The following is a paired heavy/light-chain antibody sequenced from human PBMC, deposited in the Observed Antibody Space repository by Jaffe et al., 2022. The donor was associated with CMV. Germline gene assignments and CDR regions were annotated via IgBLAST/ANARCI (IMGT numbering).Light chain of an antibody. J-gene: IGKJ3*01. CDR2: TTS. CDR3: QQYNTFPFT. CDR1: QPVSSW. V-gene: IGKV1D-16*01. Sequence: DIQMTQSPSSLSASVGDRVTITCRASQPVSSWLAWYQQKPEQAPKFLMYTTSTFQSGVPSRFSASRSGTDFTLTISSLQPEDFATYYCQQYNTFPFTFGPGTKVDIK.
Heavy chain of an antibody. V-gene: IGHV3-33*08. J-gene: IGHJ4*02. CDR2: VWYDGGNK. CDR3: ARDYGQGAGYFDY. D-gene: IGHD3-10*01. Sequence: QVQLVESGGGVVQPGRSLRLSCAASGFSFSSHGMHWVRQAPGKGLDWVAVVWYDGGNKFYADSVKGRFSISRDNSKNTMYLQMDSLRAEDTAVYFCARDYGQGAGYFDYWGQGTLVTVSS. CDR1: GFSFSSHG.